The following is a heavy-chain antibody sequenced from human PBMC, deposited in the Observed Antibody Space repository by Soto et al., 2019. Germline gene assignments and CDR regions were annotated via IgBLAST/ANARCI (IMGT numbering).Heavy chain of an antibody. D-gene: IGHD2-15*01. CDR3: ARDTWNSLDGFVVVVAATPG. V-gene: IGHV3-21*01. J-gene: IGHJ4*02. Sequence: GGSLRLSCAASGFTFSSYSMNWVRQAPGKGLEWVSSISSSSSYIYYADSVKGRFTISRDNAKNSLYLQMNSLRAEDTAVYYCARDTWNSLDGFVVVVAATPGWGQGTLVTVSS. CDR1: GFTFSSYS. CDR2: ISSSSSYI.